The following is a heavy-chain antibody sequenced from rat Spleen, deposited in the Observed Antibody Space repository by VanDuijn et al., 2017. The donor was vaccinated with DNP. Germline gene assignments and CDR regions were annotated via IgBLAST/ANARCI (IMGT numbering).Heavy chain of an antibody. D-gene: IGHD4-3*01. CDR2: ISYDGTST. V-gene: IGHV5-7*01. CDR1: GSSFSDYN. CDR3: ARWYNSGYYFDY. Sequence: EVQLVESGGGLVQPGRSLKLSCAASGSSFSDYNMVWVRQAPKKGLEWVATISYDGTSTDYRDSVKGRFTISRDNARSTLYLQMNSLRSEDMATYYCARWYNSGYYFDYWGQGVMVTVSS. J-gene: IGHJ2*01.